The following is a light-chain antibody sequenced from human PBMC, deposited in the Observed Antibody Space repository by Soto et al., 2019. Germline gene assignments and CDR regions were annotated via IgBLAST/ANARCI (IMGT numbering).Light chain of an antibody. CDR1: QSVFDSSNNKNY. V-gene: IGKV4-1*01. Sequence: DIVMTQFPDSLAVSLGERDTINCTSSQSVFDSSNNKNYISWYQQKPGQPPNLLISWSSARASGVPDRFNGGGSGTDFTLTINGLQAEDVAIYYCQQYYSVPFTFGPGTKV. J-gene: IGKJ3*01. CDR3: QQYYSVPFT. CDR2: WSS.